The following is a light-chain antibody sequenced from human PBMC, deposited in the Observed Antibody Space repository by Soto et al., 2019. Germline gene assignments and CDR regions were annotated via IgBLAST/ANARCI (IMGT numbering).Light chain of an antibody. J-gene: IGKJ5*01. CDR2: GAS. CDR1: ENVRTK. V-gene: IGKV3-15*01. CDR3: QQNNRWPHIT. Sequence: EIVISQSPATVSVTQGETVALSCRASENVRTKVGWYQQKPGQAPRLLIYGASTRATGIPDRFSGSGSGTQFTLTISRLQSEDSAVYFCQQNNRWPHITFGQGTRLEIK.